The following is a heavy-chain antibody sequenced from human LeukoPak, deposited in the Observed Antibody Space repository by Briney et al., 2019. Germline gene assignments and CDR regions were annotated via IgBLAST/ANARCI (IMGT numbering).Heavy chain of an antibody. Sequence: PSETLSLTCTVSGGSISSYYWSWIRQPAGKGLEWIGYIYYSGSTNYNPSLKSRVTISVDTSKNQFSLKLSSVTAGDTAVYYCARDLSPPYYDILTGYNNRSYYYYYMDVRGKGTTVTISS. CDR1: GGSISSYY. CDR2: IYYSGST. D-gene: IGHD3-9*01. CDR3: ARDLSPPYYDILTGYNNRSYYYYYMDV. J-gene: IGHJ6*03. V-gene: IGHV4-59*01.